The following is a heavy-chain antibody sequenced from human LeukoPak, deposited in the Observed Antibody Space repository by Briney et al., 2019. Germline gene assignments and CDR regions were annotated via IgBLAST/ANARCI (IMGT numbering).Heavy chain of an antibody. J-gene: IGHJ3*02. CDR2: ISAYNGNT. CDR3: ARAKALYCSSTRCYRGAFDI. CDR1: GYTFTSYG. Sequence: ASVKVSCKASGYTFTSYGISWVRQAPGQGLEWMGWISAYNGNTNYAQKLQGRVTMTTDTSTSTAYMELRSLRSDDTAVYYCARAKALYCSSTRCYRGAFDIWGQGTKVTVSS. D-gene: IGHD2-2*02. V-gene: IGHV1-18*01.